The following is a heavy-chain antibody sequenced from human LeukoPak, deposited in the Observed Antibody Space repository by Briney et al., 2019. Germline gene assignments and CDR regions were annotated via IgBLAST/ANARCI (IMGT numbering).Heavy chain of an antibody. Sequence: GGSLRLSCAASGFIFSMYWMHSVPDAPGGGLACVSRINTDGRSTRYADTVKGRFTISRDNAKNSMYLQMNSMRAEDTAVYYCARGEEYYYDSSVYWGQGTLVTVSS. V-gene: IGHV3-74*01. CDR1: GFIFSMYW. D-gene: IGHD3-22*01. J-gene: IGHJ4*02. CDR2: INTDGRST. CDR3: ARGEEYYYDSSVY.